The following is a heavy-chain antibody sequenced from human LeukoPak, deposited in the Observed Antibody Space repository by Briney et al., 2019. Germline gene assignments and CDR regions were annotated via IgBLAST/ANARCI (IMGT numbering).Heavy chain of an antibody. CDR2: TYYRSKWYY. CDR3: ARELPMITHSGTYNWFDP. D-gene: IGHD3-16*01. J-gene: IGHJ5*02. CDR1: GDSFSSNSAA. V-gene: IGHV6-1*01. Sequence: SQTLSLTCAISGDSFSSNSAAWNWIRQSPSRGLEWLGRTYYRSKWYYDYAVAVKSRISINPDTSKNQFSLKLSSVTAADTAVYYCARELPMITHSGTYNWFDPWGQGTLVTVSS.